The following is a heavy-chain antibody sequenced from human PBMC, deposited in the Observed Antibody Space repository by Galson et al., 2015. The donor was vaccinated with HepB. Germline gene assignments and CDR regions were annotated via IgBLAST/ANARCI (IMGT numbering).Heavy chain of an antibody. CDR2: ISGSGGST. CDR3: AKLFDWLPDY. D-gene: IGHD3-9*01. CDR1: EFTFSNYA. V-gene: IGHV3-23*01. Sequence: SLRLSCAASEFTFSNYALSWVRQAPGKGLEWVSTISGSGGSTYYADSVKGRFTISRDNSKNTLYLQMNSLRAEDTAIYYCAKLFDWLPDYWGQGTLVTVSS. J-gene: IGHJ4*02.